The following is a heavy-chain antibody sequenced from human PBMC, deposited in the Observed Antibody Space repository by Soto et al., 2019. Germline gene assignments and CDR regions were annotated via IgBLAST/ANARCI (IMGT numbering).Heavy chain of an antibody. D-gene: IGHD3-10*01. Sequence: QITLKESGHTLVKPTQTLTLTCTFSGFSLSTSGVGVGWIRQPPGKALEWLALMYWDDDKRYSTSLKSRLTSTKDTSKNQLVLTMNNVVPVDTATYYCAHRCTGAGSYIYYFDYWGQGTLVTVSS. CDR1: GFSLSTSGVG. J-gene: IGHJ4*02. CDR3: AHRCTGAGSYIYYFDY. V-gene: IGHV2-5*02. CDR2: MYWDDDK.